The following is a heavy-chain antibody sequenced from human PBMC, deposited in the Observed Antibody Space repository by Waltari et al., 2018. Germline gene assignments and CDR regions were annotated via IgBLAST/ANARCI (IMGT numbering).Heavy chain of an antibody. Sequence: QVQLQESGPGLVKPSETLSLTCTVSGGSISSHYWRWIRQPPGTGLEWIGYIYYSGSTNYNPSLKSRVTISVDTSKNQFSLKLSSVTAADTAVYYCARDRGTIFGVVIRDHYGMDVWGQGTTVTVSS. CDR3: ARDRGTIFGVVIRDHYGMDV. CDR1: GGSISSHY. V-gene: IGHV4-59*11. D-gene: IGHD3-3*01. J-gene: IGHJ6*02. CDR2: IYYSGST.